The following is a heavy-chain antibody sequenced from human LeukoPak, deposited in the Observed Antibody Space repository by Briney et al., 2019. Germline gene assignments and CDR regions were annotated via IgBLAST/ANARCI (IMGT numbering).Heavy chain of an antibody. V-gene: IGHV3-21*01. J-gene: IGHJ4*02. D-gene: IGHD5-18*01. CDR1: GFTFSSYS. CDR3: ARDRAMDDY. Sequence: GGSLRLACAASGFTFSSYSMNWVRQAPGKGLEWVSAISSSGSYIYYADSVKGRFTISRDNAKNSLYLQMNSLRVEDTAVYYCARDRAMDDYWGQGTLVTVSS. CDR2: ISSSGSYI.